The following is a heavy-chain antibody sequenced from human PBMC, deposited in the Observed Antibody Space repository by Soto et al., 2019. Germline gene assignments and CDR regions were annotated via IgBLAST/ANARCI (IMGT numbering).Heavy chain of an antibody. D-gene: IGHD3-10*01. Sequence: QVQLVQSGAEVKKPGASVKVSCQASGYTFTSYGISWVRQAPGQGLEWMGWISAYNGNTNYAPKLQGRVTMPTDTSTSTVYMELRSLRSDDPAEYYGAVELITLVRGIINTYSAAFDIFGQETIVT. V-gene: IGHV1-18*01. CDR2: ISAYNGNT. CDR1: GYTFTSYG. CDR3: AVELITLVRGIINTYSAAFDI. J-gene: IGHJ3*02.